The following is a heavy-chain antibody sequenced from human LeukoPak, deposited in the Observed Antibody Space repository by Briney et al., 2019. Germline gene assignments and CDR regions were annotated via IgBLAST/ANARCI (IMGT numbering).Heavy chain of an antibody. Sequence: ASVKVSCKASGYTFTSYYMHWVRQAPGQGLEWMGIINPSGGSTSYAQKFQGRVTMTRDTSTSTVYMELSSLRSEGTAVYYCARDRDFWSGYGEFEYFQHWGQGTLVTVSS. J-gene: IGHJ1*01. CDR1: GYTFTSYY. D-gene: IGHD3-3*01. V-gene: IGHV1-46*03. CDR3: ARDRDFWSGYGEFEYFQH. CDR2: INPSGGST.